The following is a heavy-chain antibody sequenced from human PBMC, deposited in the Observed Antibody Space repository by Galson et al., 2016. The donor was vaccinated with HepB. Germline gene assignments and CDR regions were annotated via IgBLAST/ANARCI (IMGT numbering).Heavy chain of an antibody. Sequence: SLRLSCAASGFTFSRHWMHWVRQAPGKGLVWVSRIQHDGRTTDYADSVKGRFTISRDNAKNTLYLQLNSLRVEATAVYYCARGGYYGSGSDFFDYWGQGTLVTVSS. D-gene: IGHD3-10*01. CDR1: GFTFSRHW. V-gene: IGHV3-74*01. J-gene: IGHJ4*02. CDR3: ARGGYYGSGSDFFDY. CDR2: IQHDGRTT.